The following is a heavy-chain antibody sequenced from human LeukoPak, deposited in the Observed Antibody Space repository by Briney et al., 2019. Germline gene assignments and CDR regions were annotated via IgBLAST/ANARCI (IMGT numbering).Heavy chain of an antibody. V-gene: IGHV3-21*01. CDR2: ISSSSSYI. CDR3: ARSITIFGVVIGHDAFDI. Sequence: PSETLSLTCTVSGGSISSSSYYWGWVRQAPGKGLEWVSSISSSSSYIYYADSVRGRFTISRDNAKNSLYLQMNSLRAEDTAVYYCARSITIFGVVIGHDAFDIWGQGTMVTVSS. CDR1: GGSISSSSYY. J-gene: IGHJ3*02. D-gene: IGHD3-3*01.